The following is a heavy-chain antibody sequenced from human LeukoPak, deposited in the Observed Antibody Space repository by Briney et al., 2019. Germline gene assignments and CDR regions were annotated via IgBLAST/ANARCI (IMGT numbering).Heavy chain of an antibody. CDR1: GGSISIYY. V-gene: IGHV4-4*07. J-gene: IGHJ4*02. CDR2: IYTSGST. D-gene: IGHD3-22*01. CDR3: ARGPYYYDSSGYYILV. Sequence: SETLSLTCTVSGGSISIYYWNWIRQPAGKGLEWIGRIYTSGSTNYNPSLKSRVTMSVDTSKNQFSLKLSSVTAADTAVYYCARGPYYYDSSGYYILVWGQGTLVTVSS.